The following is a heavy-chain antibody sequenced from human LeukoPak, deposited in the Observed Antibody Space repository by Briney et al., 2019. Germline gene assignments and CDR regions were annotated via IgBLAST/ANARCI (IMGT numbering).Heavy chain of an antibody. V-gene: IGHV3-30-3*01. CDR3: AREILSAFDI. CDR1: GFTFSSYA. J-gene: IGHJ3*02. Sequence: GRSLRLSCAASGFTFSSYAMHWVRQAPGKGLEWVAVISYDGSNKYYADSVKGRFTISRDNSKNTLYLHMNSLRAEDTAVYYCAREILSAFDIWGQGTMVTVSS. CDR2: ISYDGSNK.